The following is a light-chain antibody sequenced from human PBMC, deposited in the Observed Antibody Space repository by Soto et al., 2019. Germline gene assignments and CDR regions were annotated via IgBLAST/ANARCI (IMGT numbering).Light chain of an antibody. CDR2: GAS. CDR3: QQYGGSPWT. V-gene: IGKV3-20*01. CDR1: QTVSRSY. Sequence: EIVLTQSPGTLSLSPGERATLSCRASQTVSRSYLAWYQQKPGQAPRLLIYGASSRATDIPDRFSGSGSGTDFTLTISRLEPEDFEVYYCQQYGGSPWTFGQGTKVEIK. J-gene: IGKJ1*01.